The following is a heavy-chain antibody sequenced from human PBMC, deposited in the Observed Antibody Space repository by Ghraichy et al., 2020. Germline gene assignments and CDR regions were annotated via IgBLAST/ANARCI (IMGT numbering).Heavy chain of an antibody. Sequence: SETLSLTCTVSGGSISSYYWSWIRQPPGKGLEWIGYIYYSGSTNYNPSLKSRVTISVDTSKNQFSLKLSSVTAADTAVYYCARGSSYYGMDVWGQGTTVTVSS. D-gene: IGHD6-6*01. CDR3: ARGSSYYGMDV. CDR1: GGSISSYY. J-gene: IGHJ6*02. V-gene: IGHV4-59*01. CDR2: IYYSGST.